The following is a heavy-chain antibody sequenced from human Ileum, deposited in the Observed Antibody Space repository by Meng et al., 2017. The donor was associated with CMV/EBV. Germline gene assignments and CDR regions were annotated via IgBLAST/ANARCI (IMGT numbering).Heavy chain of an antibody. V-gene: IGHV4-30-4*01. CDR1: GGCISSGAFY. CDR3: ARDRQGSGSYTDY. J-gene: IGHJ4*02. D-gene: IGHD1-26*01. CDR2: IYYSGST. Sequence: SGGCISSGAFYWSWIRQPPGKGLEWIGFIYYSGSTYYNPSLRSRVTMSVDTSKNQFSLNLTSVTAADTAVYYCARDRQGSGSYTDYWGQGTLVTVSS.